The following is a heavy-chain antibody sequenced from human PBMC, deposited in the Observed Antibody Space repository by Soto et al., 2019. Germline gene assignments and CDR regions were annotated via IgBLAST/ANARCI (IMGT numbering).Heavy chain of an antibody. CDR2: IIPIFGTA. CDR1: GGTFSSYA. CDR3: ARDQQQLVPFAWFDP. Sequence: QVQLVQSGTEVKKPGSSVKVSCKASGGTFSSYAISWVREAPGQGLEWMGGIIPIFGTANYAQKFQGRVTITADESTSTAYMELSSLRSEDTAVYYCARDQQQLVPFAWFDPWGQGTLVTVSS. J-gene: IGHJ5*02. V-gene: IGHV1-69*12. D-gene: IGHD6-13*01.